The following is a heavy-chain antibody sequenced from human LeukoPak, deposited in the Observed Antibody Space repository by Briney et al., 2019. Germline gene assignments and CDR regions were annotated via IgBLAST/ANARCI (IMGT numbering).Heavy chain of an antibody. D-gene: IGHD4-17*01. CDR3: AKISGTVTTFH. CDR2: ISGSGGST. J-gene: IGHJ4*02. V-gene: IGHV3-23*01. CDR1: GFTFSDYY. Sequence: GGSLRLSCAASGFTFSDYYMSWIRQAPGKGLEWVSAISGSGGSTYYADSVKGRFTISRDNSKNTLYLQMNSLRAEDTAVYYCAKISGTVTTFHWGQGTLVTVSS.